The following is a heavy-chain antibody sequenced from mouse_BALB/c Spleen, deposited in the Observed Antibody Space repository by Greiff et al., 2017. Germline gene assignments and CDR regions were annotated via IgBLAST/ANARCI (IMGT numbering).Heavy chain of an antibody. J-gene: IGHJ2*01. CDR3: ARGGNFLDY. D-gene: IGHD2-1*01. CDR1: GFNIKDYY. CDR2: IDPENGNT. V-gene: IGHV14-1*02. Sequence: VQLQQSGAELVRPGALVKLSCKASGFNIKDYYMHWVKQRPEQGLGWIGWIDPENGNTIYDPKFQGKASITADTSSNTAYLQLSSLTSEDTAVYYCARGGNFLDYWGQGTTLTVSS.